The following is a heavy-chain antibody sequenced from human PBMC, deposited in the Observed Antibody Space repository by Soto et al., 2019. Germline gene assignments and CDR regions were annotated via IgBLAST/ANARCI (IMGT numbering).Heavy chain of an antibody. CDR2: INHSGST. V-gene: IGHV4-34*01. D-gene: IGHD4-17*01. CDR1: GGSFSGYY. J-gene: IGHJ6*03. CDR3: ARGDYGRRKYNYYYVDV. Sequence: SETLSLTCAVYGGSFSGYYWSWIRQPPGKGLEWIGEINHSGSTNYNPSLKSRVTISVDTSKNQFSLKLSSVTAADTAVYYCARGDYGRRKYNYYYVDVWGKGTTVTVSS.